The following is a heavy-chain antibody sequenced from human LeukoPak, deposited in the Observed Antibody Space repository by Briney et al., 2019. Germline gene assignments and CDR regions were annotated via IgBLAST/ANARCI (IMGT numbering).Heavy chain of an antibody. V-gene: IGHV3-23*01. CDR3: ARDLWPYFDY. J-gene: IGHJ4*02. CDR1: GFTFSSYA. CDR2: ISGSGGST. D-gene: IGHD2-21*01. Sequence: GGSLRLSCAASGFTFSSYAMSWVRQAPGKGLEWVSAISGSGGSTYYADSVKGRFTISRDNAKNSLYLQMNSLRAEDTAVYYCARDLWPYFDYWGQGTLVTVSS.